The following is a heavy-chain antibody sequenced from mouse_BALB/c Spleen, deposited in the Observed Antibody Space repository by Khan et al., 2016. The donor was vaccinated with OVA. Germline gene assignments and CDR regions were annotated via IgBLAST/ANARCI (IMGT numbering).Heavy chain of an antibody. V-gene: IGHV1-4*01. CDR3: VRDGAYHRDDGWFAY. CDR1: GYTFTSYT. CDR2: INPSNGYT. J-gene: IGHJ3*01. D-gene: IGHD2-14*01. Sequence: VELVESGAELARPGASVKMSCKASGYTFTSYTIHWIKERPGQGLEWIGYINPSNGYTNYNQKFKDKATLTTDKSSTTAYLQLSSLTSDDSAVYNCVRDGAYHRDDGWFAYWGQGTLDTVSA.